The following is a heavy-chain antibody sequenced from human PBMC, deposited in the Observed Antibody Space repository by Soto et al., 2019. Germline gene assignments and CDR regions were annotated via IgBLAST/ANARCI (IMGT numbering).Heavy chain of an antibody. Sequence: GGSLRLSCAASGFTFSSYSMNWVRQAPGKGLEWVSSISSSSSYIYYADPVKGRFTISSDNATNSLYLQMNSLRAEDTAVYYCARVGCRGGSCYHPPPYYYGMVVWGQGTTITVSS. CDR1: GFTFSSYS. J-gene: IGHJ6*02. CDR2: ISSSSSYI. D-gene: IGHD2-15*01. CDR3: ARVGCRGGSCYHPPPYYYGMVV. V-gene: IGHV3-21*01.